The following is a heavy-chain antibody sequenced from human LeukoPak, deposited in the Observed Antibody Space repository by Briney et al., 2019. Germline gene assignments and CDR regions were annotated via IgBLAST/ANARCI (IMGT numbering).Heavy chain of an antibody. CDR1: GGSISSSGYY. V-gene: IGHV4-39*07. J-gene: IGHJ6*02. CDR3: ARTQLTPYYYYYGMDV. CDR2: IYYSGST. D-gene: IGHD6-13*01. Sequence: PSETLSLTCTVSGGSISSSGYYWGWIRQPPGKGLEWIGSIYYSGSTNYNPSLKSRVTISVDTSKNQFSLKLSSVTAADTAVYYCARTQLTPYYYYYGMDVWGQGTTVTVSS.